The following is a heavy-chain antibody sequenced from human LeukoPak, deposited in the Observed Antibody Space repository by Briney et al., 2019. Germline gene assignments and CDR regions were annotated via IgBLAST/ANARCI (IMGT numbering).Heavy chain of an antibody. D-gene: IGHD3-3*01. CDR1: GYPISSGYY. CDR3: ARPIQTYYDFWSGRGAHDWFDP. CDR2: IYHSGST. V-gene: IGHV4-38-2*01. J-gene: IGHJ5*02. Sequence: TSETLSLTCAVSGYPISSGYYWGWIRQPPGKGLEWIGSIYHSGSTYYNPSLKSRVTISVDTSKNQFSLKLSSVTAADTAVYYCARPIQTYYDFWSGRGAHDWFDPWGQGTLVTVSS.